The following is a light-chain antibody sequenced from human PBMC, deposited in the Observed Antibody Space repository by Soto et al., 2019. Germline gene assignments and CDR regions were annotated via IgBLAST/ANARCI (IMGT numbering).Light chain of an antibody. J-gene: IGKJ5*01. V-gene: IGKV1-33*01. CDR1: HEIMNH. CDR3: QRYDSLPPT. Sequence: DIQMTQSPSSLSASVGDRVTITCQASHEIMNHLNLYQKKPGKTPQLLIYDASNLQTGVPSKFIGSGSGTHFTFTIRSLQPEYIATYYCQRYDSLPPTFVQVTRLHIK. CDR2: DAS.